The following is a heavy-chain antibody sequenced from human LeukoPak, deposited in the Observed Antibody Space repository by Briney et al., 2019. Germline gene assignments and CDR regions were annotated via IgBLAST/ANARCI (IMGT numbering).Heavy chain of an antibody. CDR3: ARVGGLCSSTSCYKLRILDY. Sequence: ASVKVSCKASGYTFTSYGISWVRQAPGQGLEWMGWISAYNGNTNYAQKLQGRVTMTTDTSTSTAYMELRSLRSDDTAVYYCARVGGLCSSTSCYKLRILDYWGQGTLVTVSS. V-gene: IGHV1-18*01. CDR1: GYTFTSYG. J-gene: IGHJ4*02. D-gene: IGHD2-2*02. CDR2: ISAYNGNT.